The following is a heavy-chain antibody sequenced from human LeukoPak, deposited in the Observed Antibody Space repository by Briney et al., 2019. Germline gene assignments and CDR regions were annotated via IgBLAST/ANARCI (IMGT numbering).Heavy chain of an antibody. V-gene: IGHV1-2*02. Sequence: ASVKVSCKASGYTFTGYYMHWVRQAPGQGLEWMGWINPNSGGTNYAQKFQGRVTMTRDTSISTAYMELSRLRSDDTAVYYCAREGRYCSSTSCTGYYFDYWGQGTLVTVSS. J-gene: IGHJ4*02. CDR1: GYTFTGYY. CDR3: AREGRYCSSTSCTGYYFDY. D-gene: IGHD2-2*01. CDR2: INPNSGGT.